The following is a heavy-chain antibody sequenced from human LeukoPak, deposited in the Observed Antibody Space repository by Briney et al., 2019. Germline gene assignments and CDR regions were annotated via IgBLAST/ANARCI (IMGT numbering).Heavy chain of an antibody. CDR2: IYYSGST. J-gene: IGHJ3*02. D-gene: IGHD3-3*01. V-gene: IGHV4-59*08. CDR1: GGSMSSYY. CDR3: ARSEWLLGGHDAFDM. Sequence: PSETLSLTCTVSGGSMSSYYWSWIRQPPGKGLEWIGYIYYSGSTNYNPSLKSRVTISVDTSKNQFSLKLSSVTAADTAVYYCARSEWLLGGHDAFDMWGQGTTVTVSS.